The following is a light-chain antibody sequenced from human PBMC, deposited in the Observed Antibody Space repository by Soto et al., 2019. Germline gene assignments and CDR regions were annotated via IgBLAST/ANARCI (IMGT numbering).Light chain of an antibody. CDR2: DVS. V-gene: IGLV2-14*01. Sequence: QSALTQPASVAGSTVQSITISCTGTGCDVGGYTFFSWYQQHPGKAPKLMIYDVSNRPSGVSNRFSGYKSGNTTSLTISGLQADDEPHYYCSAYTTINTVVFGGGTKLTVL. J-gene: IGLJ2*01. CDR1: GCDVGGYTF. CDR3: SAYTTINTVV.